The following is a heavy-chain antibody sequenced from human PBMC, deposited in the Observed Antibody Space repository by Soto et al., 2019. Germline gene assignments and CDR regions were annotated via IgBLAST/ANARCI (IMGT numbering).Heavy chain of an antibody. CDR1: GYTFTSYD. V-gene: IGHV1-8*01. D-gene: IGHD1-7*01. CDR2: MNPTTGST. CDR3: ARGRLVAGTVDS. J-gene: IGHJ4*02. Sequence: QVQLVQSGAEVKKPGASVKVACKASGYTFTSYDIKWVRQATGQGLEWMGWMNPTTGSTGFAQKFQGRVTMTSNTSIRAAYLELSRLTSEDTAVYYCARGRLVAGTVDSWGQGTLVTVSS.